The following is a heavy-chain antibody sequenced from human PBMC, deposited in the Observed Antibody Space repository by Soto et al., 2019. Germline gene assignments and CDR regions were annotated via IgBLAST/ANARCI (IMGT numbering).Heavy chain of an antibody. V-gene: IGHV1-2*04. CDR1: GYTFTGYY. Sequence: ASVKVSCKASGYTFTGYYMHWVRQAPGQGLEWMGWINPNSGGTNYAQKFQGWVTMTRDTSISTAYMELSRLRSDDTAVYYCASGWQWHNNWFDPWGQGTLVTVSS. D-gene: IGHD6-19*01. CDR3: ASGWQWHNNWFDP. CDR2: INPNSGGT. J-gene: IGHJ5*02.